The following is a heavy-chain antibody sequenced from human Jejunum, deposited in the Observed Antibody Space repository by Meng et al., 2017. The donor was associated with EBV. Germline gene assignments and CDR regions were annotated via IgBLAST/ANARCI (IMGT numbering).Heavy chain of an antibody. CDR1: GFTFSSYS. CDR3: VRDSSFNVH. CDR2: ISSGSSFI. J-gene: IGHJ4*02. V-gene: IGHV3-21*02. Sequence: GQLVEAGGGLVKPGASLRLSCAASGFTFSSYSMNWVRQAPGKGLEWVSYISSGSSFIYYADSVKGRLTISRDDAKNSLSLQMNNLGADDTAVYYCVRDSSFNVHWGQGTLVTVSS. D-gene: IGHD3-16*02.